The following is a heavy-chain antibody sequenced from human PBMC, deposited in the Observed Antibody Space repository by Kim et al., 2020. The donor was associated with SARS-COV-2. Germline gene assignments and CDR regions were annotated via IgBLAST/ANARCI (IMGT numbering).Heavy chain of an antibody. D-gene: IGHD6-25*01. CDR2: P. J-gene: IGHJ5*02. V-gene: IGHV7-4-1*02. CDR3: ASHSAGGWFDP. Sequence: PTYAQGFTGRFVFSLDTSVSTAYLQISSLKAEDTAVYYCASHSAGGWFDPWGQGTLVTVSS.